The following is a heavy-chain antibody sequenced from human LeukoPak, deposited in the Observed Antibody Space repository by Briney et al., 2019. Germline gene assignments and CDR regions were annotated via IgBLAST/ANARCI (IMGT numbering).Heavy chain of an antibody. CDR2: ISGSGGST. Sequence: GGSLRLSCAASGFTFSSYAMSWFRQAPGKGLEWVSAISGSGGSTYYADSVKGRFTISRDNSKNTLYLQMNSLRAEDTAVYYCAKFLPTHIVVANYYFDYWGQGTLVTVSS. D-gene: IGHD2-21*01. CDR1: GFTFSSYA. J-gene: IGHJ4*02. CDR3: AKFLPTHIVVANYYFDY. V-gene: IGHV3-23*01.